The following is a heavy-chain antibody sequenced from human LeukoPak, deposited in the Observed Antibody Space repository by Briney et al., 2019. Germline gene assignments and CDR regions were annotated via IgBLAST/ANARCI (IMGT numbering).Heavy chain of an antibody. CDR2: IYYSGST. Sequence: ASETLSLTCTVSGVSISSYYWSWIRQPPGKGLEWIGYIYYSGSTNYNPSLKSRVTISVDTSRNQFSLKLSSVTAADTAVYYCARATYYYDSSGYSVVWFDPWGQGTLVTVSS. CDR1: GVSISSYY. D-gene: IGHD3-22*01. J-gene: IGHJ5*02. V-gene: IGHV4-59*01. CDR3: ARATYYYDSSGYSVVWFDP.